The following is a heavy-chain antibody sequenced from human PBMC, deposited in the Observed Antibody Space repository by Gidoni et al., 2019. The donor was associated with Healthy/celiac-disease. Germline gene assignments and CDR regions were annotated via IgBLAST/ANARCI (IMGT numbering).Heavy chain of an antibody. D-gene: IGHD2-2*01. Sequence: QVQLQQWGAGLLKPSETLSLTCAVSGGSFSGYYWSWIRQPPGTGLEWIGEINHSGSTNYNPAIKSRVTISVDTSKNQFSLKLSSVTAADTAVYYCASSYCSSTSCVSVTFDYWGQGTLVTVSS. V-gene: IGHV4-34*01. CDR3: ASSYCSSTSCVSVTFDY. J-gene: IGHJ4*02. CDR1: GGSFSGYY. CDR2: INHSGST.